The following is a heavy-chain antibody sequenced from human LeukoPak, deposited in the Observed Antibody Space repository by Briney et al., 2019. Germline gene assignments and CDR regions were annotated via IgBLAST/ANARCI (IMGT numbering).Heavy chain of an antibody. Sequence: PSGTLCLTCAVSGGSISSKNWWIWVRQPPEKGLEWIGEIYHTGSTNYNPSLKSRVTISVDTPKNQFSLKLSSVTAADTAVYYCARMYYYDSSGTHWYFDLWGRGTLVTVSS. CDR2: IYHTGST. CDR1: GGSISSKNW. V-gene: IGHV4-4*02. CDR3: ARMYYYDSSGTHWYFDL. J-gene: IGHJ2*01. D-gene: IGHD3-22*01.